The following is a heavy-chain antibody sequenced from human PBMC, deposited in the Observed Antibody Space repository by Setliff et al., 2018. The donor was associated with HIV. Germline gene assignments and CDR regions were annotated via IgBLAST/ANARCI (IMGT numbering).Heavy chain of an antibody. CDR3: AKGAVPAAIGGYYFDS. J-gene: IGHJ4*02. CDR2: IKSKTDGGTT. CDR1: GFTFSHAW. D-gene: IGHD2-2*01. Sequence: GGSLRLSCAASGFTFSHAWMTWVRQAPGKGLEWVGRIKSKTDGGTTDYAAPVKGRFTISRDNSKNTLYLQMNSLRAEDTAVYFCAKGAVPAAIGGYYFDSWGQGTLVTVSS. V-gene: IGHV3-15*01.